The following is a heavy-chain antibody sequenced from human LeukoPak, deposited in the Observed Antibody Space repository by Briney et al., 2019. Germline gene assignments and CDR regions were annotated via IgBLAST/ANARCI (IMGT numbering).Heavy chain of an antibody. J-gene: IGHJ5*02. Sequence: SETLSLTCTVSGASISSGNYYWGWIRQPPGKGLEWIGYIYYSGSTNYNPSLKSRVTISVDTSENQFSLKLTSVTAADTAVYYCARDREYSSSGLVWFDPWGHGILVTVSS. CDR3: ARDREYSSSGLVWFDP. V-gene: IGHV4-61*01. D-gene: IGHD6-6*01. CDR1: GASISSGNYY. CDR2: IYYSGST.